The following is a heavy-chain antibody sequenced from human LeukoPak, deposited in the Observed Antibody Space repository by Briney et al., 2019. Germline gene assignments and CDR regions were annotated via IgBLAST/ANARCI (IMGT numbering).Heavy chain of an antibody. J-gene: IGHJ3*02. D-gene: IGHD4-11*01. V-gene: IGHV3-30*02. CDR3: AKDLTAVTRDAFDI. CDR2: IWYGGSNK. CDR1: GFTFSSYG. Sequence: PGGSLRLSCAASGFTFSSYGMHWVRQAPGKGLEWVAVIWYGGSNKYYADSVKGRFTISRDNSKNTLYLQMNSLRAEDTAVYYCAKDLTAVTRDAFDIWGQGTMVTVSS.